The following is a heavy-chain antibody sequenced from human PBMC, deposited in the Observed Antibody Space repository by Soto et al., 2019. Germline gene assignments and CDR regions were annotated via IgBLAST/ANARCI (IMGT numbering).Heavy chain of an antibody. D-gene: IGHD3-10*01. J-gene: IGHJ5*02. Sequence: SETLSLTCAVSGGSFSGYIWTWIRQTPGKGLQWIGQINHSGSSIYNPSLKNRVTISTMSNNKFSLELSSVTAADTAVYYCTRGLFGGGSSSGICYYFDPWGQGTMVTVSS. CDR1: GGSFSGYI. CDR2: INHSGSS. V-gene: IGHV4-34*01. CDR3: TRGLFGGGSSSGICYYFDP.